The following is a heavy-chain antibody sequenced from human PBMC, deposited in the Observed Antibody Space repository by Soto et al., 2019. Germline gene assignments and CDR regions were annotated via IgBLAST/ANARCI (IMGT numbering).Heavy chain of an antibody. Sequence: SETLSLTCAVYGGSFSGCYWSWIRQPPGKGLEWIGEINHSGSTNYNPSLKSRVTISVDTSKNQFSLKLSSVTAADTAVYYCARGNTKRPSGAYWYFDLWGRGTLVTVSS. CDR3: ARGNTKRPSGAYWYFDL. V-gene: IGHV4-34*01. CDR2: INHSGST. D-gene: IGHD1-1*01. J-gene: IGHJ2*01. CDR1: GGSFSGCY.